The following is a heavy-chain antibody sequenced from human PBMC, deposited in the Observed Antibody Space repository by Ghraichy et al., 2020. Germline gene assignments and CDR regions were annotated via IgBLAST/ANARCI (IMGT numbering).Heavy chain of an antibody. CDR2: MGADGSNP. J-gene: IGHJ4*02. D-gene: IGHD3-3*01. Sequence: GESLNISCATSGFTFSTYSIHWVRQAPGRGLMWVARMGADGSNPYYADSVKGRFTISRDNAKNTLYLQMDSLRVDDTAVYYCARDYFGSYEYWGQGTLVTVSS. V-gene: IGHV3-74*01. CDR3: ARDYFGSYEY. CDR1: GFTFSTYS.